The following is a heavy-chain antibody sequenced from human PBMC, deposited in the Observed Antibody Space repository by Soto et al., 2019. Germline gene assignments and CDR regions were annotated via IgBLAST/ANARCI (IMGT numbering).Heavy chain of an antibody. Sequence: PSETLSLTCTVSGGSISSYYWSWIRQPPGKGLEWIGYIYYSGSTNYNPSLKSRVTISVDTSKNQFSLKLNSVTAADTAVYYCARGLLGYFDYWGQGTLVTVSS. CDR3: ARGLLGYFDY. CDR1: GGSISSYY. CDR2: IYYSGST. J-gene: IGHJ4*02. V-gene: IGHV4-59*01. D-gene: IGHD3-22*01.